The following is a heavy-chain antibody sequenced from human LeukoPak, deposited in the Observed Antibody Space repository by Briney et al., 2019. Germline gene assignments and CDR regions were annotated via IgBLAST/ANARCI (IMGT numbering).Heavy chain of an antibody. CDR1: GFTFDDYA. Sequence: PGGSLRLSCAASGFTFDDYAMHWVRQAPGKGLEWVSGISWNSDSIGYADSVKGRFTISRDNAKNSLYLQMNSLRAEDTALYYCAKDKTPGYSSSWSAFDIWGQGTMVTVSS. CDR2: ISWNSDSI. J-gene: IGHJ3*02. D-gene: IGHD6-13*01. V-gene: IGHV3-9*01. CDR3: AKDKTPGYSSSWSAFDI.